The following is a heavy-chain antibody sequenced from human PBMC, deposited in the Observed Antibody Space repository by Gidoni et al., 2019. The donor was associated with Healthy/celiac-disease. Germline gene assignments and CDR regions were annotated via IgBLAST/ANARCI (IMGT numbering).Heavy chain of an antibody. Sequence: QVQLQQLGAGLLTPSETLSLTCAVHVGSFSGYYWSWIRQPPGKGLEWIGEINHSGSTNYNPSLKSRVTISVDTSKNQFSLKLSSVTAADTAVYYCARTAQIQLWLTPFDYWGQGTLVTVSS. V-gene: IGHV4-34*01. J-gene: IGHJ4*02. D-gene: IGHD5-18*01. CDR3: ARTAQIQLWLTPFDY. CDR1: VGSFSGYY. CDR2: INHSGST.